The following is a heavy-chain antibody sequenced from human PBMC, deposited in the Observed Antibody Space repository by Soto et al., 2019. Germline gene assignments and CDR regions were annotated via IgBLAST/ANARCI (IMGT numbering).Heavy chain of an antibody. CDR2: IYHSGST. V-gene: IGHV4-4*02. Sequence: QVQLQESGPGLVKPSGTLSLTCAVSSGSISSSNWWSWVRQPPGKGLEWIGEIYHSGSTNYNPSLKSRVNISVDKSKNQFSLKLSSVTAADTAVYYCAREILWFGELFGGNWFDPWGQGTLVTVSS. J-gene: IGHJ5*02. CDR1: SGSISSSNW. CDR3: AREILWFGELFGGNWFDP. D-gene: IGHD3-10*01.